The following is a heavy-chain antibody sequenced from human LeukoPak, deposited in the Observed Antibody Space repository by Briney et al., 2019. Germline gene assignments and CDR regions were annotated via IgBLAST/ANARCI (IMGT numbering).Heavy chain of an antibody. D-gene: IGHD5-12*01. J-gene: IGHJ4*02. V-gene: IGHV3-48*03. CDR1: GFTFSSYE. CDR3: ARKQVDSVAMEYYFDY. Sequence: PGGSLRLPCAASGFTFSSYEINWVRQAPGKGLEWVSYISSSGGTIYYADSVKGRFTISRDNAKNSLYLQMNSLRAEDTAVYYCARKQVDSVAMEYYFDYWGQGTLVTVSS. CDR2: ISSSGGTI.